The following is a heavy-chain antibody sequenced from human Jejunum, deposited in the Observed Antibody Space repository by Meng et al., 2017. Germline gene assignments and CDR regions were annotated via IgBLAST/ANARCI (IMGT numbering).Heavy chain of an antibody. V-gene: IGHV4-34*01. CDR3: ARRLPYFDTGFYDF. CDR2: INHSGST. CDR1: GAASSGYK. Sequence: QLLLRQGVGGLLRPSETLPPTGAVYGAASSGYKWNWIRQPPGKGREWIGEINHSGSTTYNPSLKSRVTMSVDTSKNQFSLKVDSVSAADTAVYYCARRLPYFDTGFYDFWGQGTLVTVSS. J-gene: IGHJ4*02. D-gene: IGHD3-9*01.